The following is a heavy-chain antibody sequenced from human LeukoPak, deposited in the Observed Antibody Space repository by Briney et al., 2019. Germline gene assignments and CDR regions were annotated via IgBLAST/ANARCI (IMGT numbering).Heavy chain of an antibody. Sequence: GGSLRLSCAASGFTFSSYSMNWVRQAPGKGLEWVSSISGSSSYIHYADSVKGRFTISRDNAKNSLYLQMNSLRAGDTAVYYCARTGPETFDYRGQGTLVTVSS. V-gene: IGHV3-21*01. CDR3: ARTGPETFDY. CDR2: ISGSSSYI. CDR1: GFTFSSYS. J-gene: IGHJ4*02.